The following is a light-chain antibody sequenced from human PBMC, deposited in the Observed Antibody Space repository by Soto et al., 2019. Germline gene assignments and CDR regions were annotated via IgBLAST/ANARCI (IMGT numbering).Light chain of an antibody. J-gene: IGKJ2*01. V-gene: IGKV1-39*01. CDR1: QSISTY. Sequence: DIQMTQSPSSLSASVGDRVTITCRASQSISTYLYWYQQKPGKAPKLLIYAASSLQSGVPSRFSGSGSETDFTLTISSLQPEDFATYYCQQSYSTPPYTFGQGTKLEIK. CDR2: AAS. CDR3: QQSYSTPPYT.